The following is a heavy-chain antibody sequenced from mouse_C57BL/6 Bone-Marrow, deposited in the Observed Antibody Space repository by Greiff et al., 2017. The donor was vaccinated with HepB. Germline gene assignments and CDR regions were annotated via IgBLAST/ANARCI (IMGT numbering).Heavy chain of an antibody. J-gene: IGHJ2*01. CDR2: VYPYNGGT. D-gene: IGHD1-2*01. Sequence: EVQVVESGPVLVKPGPSVKISCKASGFTFTDYYMHWVKQSHGKSLEWIGLVYPYNGGTSYNQKFKGKATLTVDTSSSTAYMELNSLTSEDSAVYYCARWGYYGPRDYFDYWGQGTTLTVSS. CDR3: ARWGYYGPRDYFDY. V-gene: IGHV1-36*01. CDR1: GFTFTDYY.